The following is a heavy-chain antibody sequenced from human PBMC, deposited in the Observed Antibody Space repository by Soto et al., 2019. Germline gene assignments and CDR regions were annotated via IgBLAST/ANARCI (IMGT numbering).Heavy chain of an antibody. CDR3: ANAEGVGATKY. V-gene: IGHV3-30*18. D-gene: IGHD1-26*01. CDR1: GFTFSNYG. Sequence: QVQLVESGGGVVQPGRSLRLSCAASGFTFSNYGMHWVRQAPGKGLEWMAIISYDGTNKFYGDSVKGRFTISRDNSKNTLYLQMNSLRIEDTAVYYFANAEGVGATKYWGQGTLVTVSS. CDR2: ISYDGTNK. J-gene: IGHJ4*02.